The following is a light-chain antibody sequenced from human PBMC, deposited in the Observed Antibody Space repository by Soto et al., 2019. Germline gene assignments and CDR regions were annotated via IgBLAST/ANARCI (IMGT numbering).Light chain of an antibody. J-gene: IGKJ4*01. V-gene: IGKV1-9*01. CDR1: QAINTY. CDR2: AAS. Sequence: DIQLTQSPSVLSASVGDRVTITCRASQAINTYLAWYQHKPGKAPNLLIYAASTLESGVPSRFSGSGSGTEFTLTISGLQPDDFATYFCQQYSTYPSLTFGGGTKVDIK. CDR3: QQYSTYPSLT.